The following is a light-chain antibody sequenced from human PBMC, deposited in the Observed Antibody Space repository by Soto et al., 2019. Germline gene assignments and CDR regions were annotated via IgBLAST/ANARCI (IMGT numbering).Light chain of an antibody. J-gene: IGKJ1*01. CDR2: RAS. CDR1: QSVSSN. Sequence: EIVMTQSPATLSVSPGERATLSCRASQSVSSNLAWYQQKPGQAPRLLIYRASTRATGIPARFSGSGSGTEFHFPNSSLPFGEFAVYYCQQHNNWPRTFGQGTKVEIK. V-gene: IGKV3-15*01. CDR3: QQHNNWPRT.